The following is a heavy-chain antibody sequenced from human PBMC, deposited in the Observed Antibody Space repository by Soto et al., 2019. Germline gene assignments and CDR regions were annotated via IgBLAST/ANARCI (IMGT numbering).Heavy chain of an antibody. Sequence: GGSLRLSCAASGFMFSIYGMHWVRQAPGKGLEWVAVIWYDGSNKYYADSVKGRFTISRDNSKNTLYLQMNSLRAEDTAVYYCTRSCSGGSCYSNDAFDIWGQGTMVTVSS. CDR1: GFMFSIYG. V-gene: IGHV3-33*01. CDR3: TRSCSGGSCYSNDAFDI. CDR2: IWYDGSNK. J-gene: IGHJ3*02. D-gene: IGHD2-15*01.